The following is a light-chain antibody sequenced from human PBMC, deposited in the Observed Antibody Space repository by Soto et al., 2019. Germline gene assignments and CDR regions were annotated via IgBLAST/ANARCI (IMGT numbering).Light chain of an antibody. J-gene: IGLJ2*01. CDR1: SSNIGAGYD. CDR3: GGWDDSLSGPV. CDR2: RNN. V-gene: IGLV1-47*01. Sequence: QSVLTQPPSVSGAPGQRVTISCTGSSSNIGAGYDVHWYQQVPGTAPKLLIQRNNQRPSGVPARFSGSKSGTSASLAISGLRSEDEADYYCGGWDDSLSGPVFGGGTKLTVL.